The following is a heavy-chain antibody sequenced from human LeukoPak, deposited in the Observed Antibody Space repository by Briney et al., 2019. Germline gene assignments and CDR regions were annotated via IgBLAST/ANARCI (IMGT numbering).Heavy chain of an antibody. D-gene: IGHD1-26*01. Sequence: SQTLSLTCAISGDSVSSNTAVWNWIRQPPSRGLEWLGRTYYRSKWHTHYAESVRSRLTINPDTSRNQFSLQLNSVTPEDTGLYYCARDGPVSYFSLWGQGTLVTVSS. CDR3: ARDGPVSYFSL. V-gene: IGHV6-1*01. J-gene: IGHJ4*02. CDR2: TYYRSKWHT. CDR1: GDSVSSNTAV.